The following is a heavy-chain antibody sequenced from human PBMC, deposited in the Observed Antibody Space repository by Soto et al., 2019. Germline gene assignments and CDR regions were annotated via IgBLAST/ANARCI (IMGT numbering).Heavy chain of an antibody. CDR1: GYSFTSYW. CDR2: IYPGDSDT. D-gene: IGHD2-15*01. J-gene: IGHJ6*02. V-gene: IGHV5-51*01. Sequence: GESLKISCKGSGYSFTSYWIGWVRQMPGKGLEWMGIIYPGDSDTRYSPSFQGQVTISADKSISTADLQWSSLKASDTAMYYCARHGGLGYCSGGSCYPRGAYYYYGMDVWGQGTTVTVSS. CDR3: ARHGGLGYCSGGSCYPRGAYYYYGMDV.